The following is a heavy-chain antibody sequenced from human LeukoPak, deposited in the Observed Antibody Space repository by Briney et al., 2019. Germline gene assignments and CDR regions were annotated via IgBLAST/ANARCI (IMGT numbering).Heavy chain of an antibody. CDR2: IYPDSGNT. D-gene: IGHD6-6*01. V-gene: IGHV1-2*02. CDR1: GYNFNVFY. J-gene: IGHJ4*02. CDR3: ARFSPYSSSSGGAY. Sequence: ASVKVSCKASGYNFNVFYIHWVRQATGQGLEWMGRIYPDSGNTDYAQNFHGRVTMTRDTSVSTAYMELSRLRSDDTAVYFCARFSPYSSSSGGAYWGQGTLVTVPS.